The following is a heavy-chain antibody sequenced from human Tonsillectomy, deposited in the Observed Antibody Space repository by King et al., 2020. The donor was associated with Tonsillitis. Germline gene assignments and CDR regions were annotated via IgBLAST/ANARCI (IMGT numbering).Heavy chain of an antibody. V-gene: IGHV4-61*02. D-gene: IGHD3/OR15-3a*01. J-gene: IGHJ6*03. Sequence: VQLQESGPGLVKPSQTLSLTCTFSGGAISSGTYYWNWIRQPAGKGLEWIGRIYTSGNTHYNPSLKNRVTISVDTSKNQFSLGLASVTAADTAVYYCAREGRGGLYFYYYYMDVWGKGTTVTVSS. CDR2: IYTSGNT. CDR1: GGAISSGTYY. CDR3: AREGRGGLYFYYYYMDV.